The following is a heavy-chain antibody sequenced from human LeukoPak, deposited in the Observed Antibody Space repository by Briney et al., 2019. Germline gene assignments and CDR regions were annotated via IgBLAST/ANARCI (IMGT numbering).Heavy chain of an antibody. CDR1: GFTFSSYG. V-gene: IGHV3-30*18. CDR2: ISYDGSNK. D-gene: IGHD3-10*01. Sequence: GGSLRLSCAASGFTFSSYGMHWVRQAPGKGLEWVAVISYDGSNKYYADSVKGRFTISRDNSKNTLYLQMNSLRAEDTAVYYCAKDMGGEYYYGSGSYVGYYGMDVWGQGTTVTVSS. CDR3: AKDMGGEYYYGSGSYVGYYGMDV. J-gene: IGHJ6*02.